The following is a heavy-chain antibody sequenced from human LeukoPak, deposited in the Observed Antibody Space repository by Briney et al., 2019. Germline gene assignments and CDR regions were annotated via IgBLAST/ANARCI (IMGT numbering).Heavy chain of an antibody. D-gene: IGHD3-10*01. CDR3: ARALRAVRGYYFDY. CDR2: INHSGST. Sequence: SETLSLTCAVYGGSFSGYYWSWIRQPPGKGLEWIGEINHSGSTNYNPSLKSRVTISVDTSKNQFSLKLSSVTAADTAVYYCARALRAVRGYYFDYWGQGTLVTVSS. V-gene: IGHV4-34*01. CDR1: GGSFSGYY. J-gene: IGHJ4*02.